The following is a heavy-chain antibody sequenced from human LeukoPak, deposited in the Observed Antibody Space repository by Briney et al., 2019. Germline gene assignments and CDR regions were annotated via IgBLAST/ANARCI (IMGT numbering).Heavy chain of an antibody. D-gene: IGHD1-26*01. CDR3: ARGEEWELAFDY. Sequence: QPGGSLRLSCAASGLTVSSNYMSWVRQAPGKGLEWVSVIYSGGSTYYADSVKGRFTISRDNSKNTLYLQMNSLRAEDTAVYYCARGEEWELAFDYWGQGTLVTVSS. CDR2: IYSGGST. CDR1: GLTVSSNY. J-gene: IGHJ4*02. V-gene: IGHV3-53*01.